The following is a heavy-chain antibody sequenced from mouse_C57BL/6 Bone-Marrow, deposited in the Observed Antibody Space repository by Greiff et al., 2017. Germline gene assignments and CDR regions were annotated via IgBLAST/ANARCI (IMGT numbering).Heavy chain of an antibody. CDR3: ARRSSGYPWFAY. CDR2: INPSSGYT. J-gene: IGHJ3*01. CDR1: GYTFTSYW. Sequence: QVQLQQSGPELVKPGASVKLSCKASGYTFTSYWMHWVKQRPGQGLEWIGYINPSSGYTKYNQKFKDKATLTADKSSSTAYMQLSSLTYEDSAVYYCARRSSGYPWFAYWGQGTLVTVSA. D-gene: IGHD3-2*02. V-gene: IGHV1-7*01.